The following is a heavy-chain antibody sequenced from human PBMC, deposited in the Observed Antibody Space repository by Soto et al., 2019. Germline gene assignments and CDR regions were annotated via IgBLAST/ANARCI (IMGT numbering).Heavy chain of an antibody. CDR1: GFTFGDYI. V-gene: IGHV3-21*01. J-gene: IGHJ3*02. CDR3: ASPRDYCVSNTNCFIAFDI. CDR2: ISHSGTYI. Sequence: AQLVESGGSLVKPGDSLRLSCAASGFTFGDYIMNWVRQAPGRGLEWVASISHSGTYIFYADSVKGRFTISRDNAKDSLFLQMNSMRVEDTAIYYCASPRDYCVSNTNCFIAFDIWGQGTGVTVSS. D-gene: IGHD2-2*01.